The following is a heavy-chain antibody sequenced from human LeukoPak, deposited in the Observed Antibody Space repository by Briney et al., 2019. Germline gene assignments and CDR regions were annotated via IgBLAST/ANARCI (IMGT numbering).Heavy chain of an antibody. CDR2: ISASGAGT. CDR3: AKGPNYETSGLFDY. J-gene: IGHJ4*02. CDR1: GFTFSSYA. Sequence: GGSLRLSCADSGFTFSSYAMTWVRQAPGKGLEWVSDISASGAGTYYADSVKGRFTISRDNSKNTLYVQMNSLRAEDTAVYYCAKGPNYETSGLFDYWGQGTLVTVSS. V-gene: IGHV3-23*01. D-gene: IGHD3-16*01.